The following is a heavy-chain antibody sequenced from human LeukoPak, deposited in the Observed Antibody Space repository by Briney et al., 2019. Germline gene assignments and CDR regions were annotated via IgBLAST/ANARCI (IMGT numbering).Heavy chain of an antibody. J-gene: IGHJ6*03. V-gene: IGHV4-39*07. Sequence: SETLSLTCTVSGGSISSSSYYWGWVRQPPGKGLERIGSIYYSGSTYYNPSLKSRVTISVDTSKNQFSLKLSSVTAADTAVYYCVRDRSYYDFWSGYYNLDYYYMDVWGKGTTVTVSS. D-gene: IGHD3-3*01. CDR1: GGSISSSSYY. CDR3: VRDRSYYDFWSGYYNLDYYYMDV. CDR2: IYYSGST.